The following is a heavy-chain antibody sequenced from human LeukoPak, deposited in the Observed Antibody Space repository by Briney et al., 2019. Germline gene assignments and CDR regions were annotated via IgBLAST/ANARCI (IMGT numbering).Heavy chain of an antibody. V-gene: IGHV4-39*07. CDR3: AGGTRRWLSSY. CDR2: IYYSRST. J-gene: IGHJ4*02. D-gene: IGHD5-24*01. CDR1: GGSISSSSYY. Sequence: PSETLSLTCTVSGGSISSSSYYWGWIRQPPGKGLEWIGSIYYSRSTYYNPSLKSRVTISVDTSKNQFSLKLSSVTAADTAVYYCAGGTRRWLSSYWGQGTLVTVSS.